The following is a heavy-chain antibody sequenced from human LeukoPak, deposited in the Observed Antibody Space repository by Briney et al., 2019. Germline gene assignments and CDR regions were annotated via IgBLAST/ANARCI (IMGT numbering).Heavy chain of an antibody. CDR1: GFTFSSFE. D-gene: IGHD5-24*01. Sequence: GGSLILSCAASGFTFSSFEMNWVRQAPGKGLEWVSYISSSGRTIYYADSVTGRFTISRDNAKNSLYLQMHSLRAEDTAVYYCAREMATPSFDYWGQGTLVAVSS. CDR2: ISSSGRTI. CDR3: AREMATPSFDY. V-gene: IGHV3-48*03. J-gene: IGHJ4*02.